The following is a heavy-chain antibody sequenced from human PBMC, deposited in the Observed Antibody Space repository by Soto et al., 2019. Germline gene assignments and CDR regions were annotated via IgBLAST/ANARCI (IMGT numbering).Heavy chain of an antibody. CDR3: ARHRLGRGGMTYWYFDL. CDR2: IYYSGST. Sequence: SETLSLTCTVSGGSISSSSYYWGWIRQPPGKGLEWIGSIYYSGSTYYNPSLKSRVTISVDTSKNQFSLKLSSVTAADTAVYYCARHRLGRGGMTYWYFDLWGRGTLVTVSS. V-gene: IGHV4-39*07. D-gene: IGHD3-16*01. J-gene: IGHJ2*01. CDR1: GGSISSSSYY.